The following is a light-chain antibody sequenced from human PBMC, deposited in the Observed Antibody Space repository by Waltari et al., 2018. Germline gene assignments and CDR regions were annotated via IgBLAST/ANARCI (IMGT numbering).Light chain of an antibody. CDR1: QSIRKY. J-gene: IGKJ2*01. V-gene: IGKV1-39*01. CDR2: TAS. Sequence: DIQMTQSPSSLSASIGDRVTITCRASQSIRKYVNWYQQKPGKAPHLLIYTASNLQRGVPSRFSGSGSGTDFTLTNSSLQPEDFATYFCQQSYSIPYTFGQGTKLEI. CDR3: QQSYSIPYT.